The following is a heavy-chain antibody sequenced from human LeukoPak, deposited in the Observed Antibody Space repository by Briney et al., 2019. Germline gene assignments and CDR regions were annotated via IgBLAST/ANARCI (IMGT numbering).Heavy chain of an antibody. Sequence: ASVQVSCKASGYTFTDYYIHWVRQAPGQGLEWMGWINPNSGVINYAQKFQGRVTMTRDTSISTAYMELSRLRSDDTAVYYCARVKYYYGSGSLNNWGQGTLVTVSS. J-gene: IGHJ4*02. CDR1: GYTFTDYY. V-gene: IGHV1-2*02. D-gene: IGHD3-10*01. CDR2: INPNSGVI. CDR3: ARVKYYYGSGSLNN.